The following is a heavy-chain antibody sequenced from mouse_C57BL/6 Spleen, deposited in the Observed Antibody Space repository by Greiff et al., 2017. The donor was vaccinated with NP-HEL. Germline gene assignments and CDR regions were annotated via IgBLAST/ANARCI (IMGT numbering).Heavy chain of an antibody. Sequence: EVKLQESGPGLVKPSQSLCLTCSVTGYSITSGYYWNWIRQFPGNKLEWMGYISYDGSNNYNPSLKNRISITRDTSKNQFFLKLNSVTTEDTATYYCARRSYYYELDYWGQGTTLTVSS. CDR3: ARRSYYYELDY. CDR1: GYSITSGYY. D-gene: IGHD1-1*01. J-gene: IGHJ2*01. CDR2: ISYDGSN. V-gene: IGHV3-6*01.